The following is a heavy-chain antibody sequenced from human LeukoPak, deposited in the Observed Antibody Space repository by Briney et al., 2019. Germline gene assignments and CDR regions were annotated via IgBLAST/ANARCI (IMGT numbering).Heavy chain of an antibody. D-gene: IGHD6-13*01. V-gene: IGHV3-21*01. CDR1: GFTFSSYS. J-gene: IGHJ2*01. CDR2: ISSSSSYI. Sequence: PGGSLRLSCAASGFTFSSYSMNWVRQAPGKGLEWVSSISSSSSYIYYADSVKGRFTISRDNAKNSLYLQMNSLRAEDTAVYYCAREVVAAAPHWYFDLWGRGTLVTVSS. CDR3: AREVVAAAPHWYFDL.